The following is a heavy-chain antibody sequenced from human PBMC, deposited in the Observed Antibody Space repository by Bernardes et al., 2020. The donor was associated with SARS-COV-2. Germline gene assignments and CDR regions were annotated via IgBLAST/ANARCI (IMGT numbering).Heavy chain of an antibody. V-gene: IGHV3-9*01. J-gene: IGHJ4*02. D-gene: IGHD3-10*01. CDR3: AKAMVRGVIYLSVPVDY. Sequence: GGSLRLSCAASGFTFGDYAMHWVRQAPGKGLEWVSGISWNSGSIGYAYSVKGRFTISRDNAKNSLYLQMNSLRAEDTALYYCAKAMVRGVIYLSVPVDYWGQGTLVTVSS. CDR1: GFTFGDYA. CDR2: ISWNSGSI.